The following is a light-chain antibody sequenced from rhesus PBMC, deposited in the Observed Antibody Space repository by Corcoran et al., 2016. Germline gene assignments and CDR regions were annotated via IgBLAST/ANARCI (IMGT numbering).Light chain of an antibody. CDR1: QVISSY. Sequence: DIQLTQSPSSLSASVGDRVTITCRASQVISSYLAWYQQKPGKAPNLLIYDATNLQSGVPSRFTGSGSGTHFTLPISSLQPEDFAVYYCQQRNGYPYSFGRGTKVEIK. CDR3: QQRNGYPYS. CDR2: DAT. V-gene: IGKV1-38*01. J-gene: IGKJ2*01.